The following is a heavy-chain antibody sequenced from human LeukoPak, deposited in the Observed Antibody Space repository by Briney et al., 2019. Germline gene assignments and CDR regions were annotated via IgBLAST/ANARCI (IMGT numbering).Heavy chain of an antibody. CDR1: GFTFSSYS. D-gene: IGHD3-22*01. CDR3: ARGSYDSSGYAAGFDY. Sequence: VGSLRLSCVASGFTFSSYSMNWVRQAPGKGLEWVSSISSSSSYIYYADSVKGRFTISRDNAKNSLYLQMNSLRAEDTAVYYCARGSYDSSGYAAGFDYWGQGTLVTVSS. V-gene: IGHV3-21*01. J-gene: IGHJ4*02. CDR2: ISSSSSYI.